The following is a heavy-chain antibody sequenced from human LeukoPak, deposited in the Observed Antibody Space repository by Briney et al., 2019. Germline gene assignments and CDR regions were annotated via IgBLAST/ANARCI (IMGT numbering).Heavy chain of an antibody. D-gene: IGHD3-9*01. CDR3: ARFDVHDAFDI. V-gene: IGHV4-59*01. CDR1: GGSISSYY. Sequence: SETLSLTGTVSGGSISSYYWSWIRQPPGKGLEWIGYIYYSGSTNYNPSLKSRVTISVDTSKNQFSLKLSSVTAADTAVYYCARFDVHDAFDIWGQGTMVTVSS. CDR2: IYYSGST. J-gene: IGHJ3*02.